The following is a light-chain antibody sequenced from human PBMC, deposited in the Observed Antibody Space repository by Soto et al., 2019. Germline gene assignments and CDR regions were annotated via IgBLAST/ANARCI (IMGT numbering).Light chain of an antibody. CDR1: SSDVGGYNL. Sequence: QSALTQPASVSGSPGQSITISCTGTSSDVGGYNLVSWYQHHPGKAPKLMIYEVTNRPSGVSNRFSGSKSGNTASLTISGLQAEDEADYYCSSYAGSRTLVFGGGTKVTVL. CDR3: SSYAGSRTLV. CDR2: EVT. V-gene: IGLV2-23*02. J-gene: IGLJ3*02.